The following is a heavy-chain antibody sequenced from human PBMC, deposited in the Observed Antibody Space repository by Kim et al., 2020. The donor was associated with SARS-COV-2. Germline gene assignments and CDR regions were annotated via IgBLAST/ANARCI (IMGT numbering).Heavy chain of an antibody. CDR3: ATYGSGPYWYFDL. Sequence: GGSLRLSCAASGFTFGDYAMHWVRQAPGKGLEWVSGISWNSGSIGYADSVKGRFTISRDNAKNSLYLQMNSLRAEDTALYYCATYGSGPYWYFDLWGHGTLVTVSS. CDR2: ISWNSGSI. V-gene: IGHV3-9*01. J-gene: IGHJ2*01. CDR1: GFTFGDYA. D-gene: IGHD3-10*01.